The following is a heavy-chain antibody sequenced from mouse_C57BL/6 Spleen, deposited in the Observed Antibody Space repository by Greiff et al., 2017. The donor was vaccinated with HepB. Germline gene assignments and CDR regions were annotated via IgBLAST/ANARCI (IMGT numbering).Heavy chain of an antibody. V-gene: IGHV1-69*01. J-gene: IGHJ3*01. D-gene: IGHD2-1*01. CDR1: GYTFTSYW. CDR2: IDPSDSYT. CDR3: ARSRGNFLAY. Sequence: QVQLQQPGAELVMPGASVKLSCKASGYTFTSYWMHWVKQRPGQGLEWIGEIDPSDSYTNYNQKFKGKSTLTVDKSSSTAYMQLSSQTSEDSAVYYCARSRGNFLAYWGQGTLVTVSA.